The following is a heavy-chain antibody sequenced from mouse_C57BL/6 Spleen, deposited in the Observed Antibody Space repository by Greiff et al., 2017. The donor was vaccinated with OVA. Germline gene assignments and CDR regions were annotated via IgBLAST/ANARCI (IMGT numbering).Heavy chain of an antibody. V-gene: IGHV1-80*01. Sequence: VKLMESGAELVKPGASVKISCKASGYAFSSYWMNWVKQRPGKGLEWIGQIYPGDGDTNYNGKFKGKATLTADKSSSTAYMQRSSLTSEDSAVYFGARRDYGSSYWYFDVWGTGTTVTVSS. CDR2: IYPGDGDT. D-gene: IGHD1-1*01. J-gene: IGHJ1*03. CDR3: ARRDYGSSYWYFDV. CDR1: GYAFSSYW.